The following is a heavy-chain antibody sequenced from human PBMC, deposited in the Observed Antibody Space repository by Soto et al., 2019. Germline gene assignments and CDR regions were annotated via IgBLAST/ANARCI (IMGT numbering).Heavy chain of an antibody. CDR1: GYTFTDYG. J-gene: IGHJ4*02. V-gene: IGHV1-18*01. CDR3: ARDPPETPSDY. Sequence: QVQLVQSGADVKKPGASVRVSCKASGYTFTDYGITWVRQAPGQGLEWMGWISAKNGDTNLAQKVRGRVTLTTDTSTGPAYMDLSSLTTDDTAVYYCARDPPETPSDYWGQGTLVTVSS. CDR2: ISAKNGDT.